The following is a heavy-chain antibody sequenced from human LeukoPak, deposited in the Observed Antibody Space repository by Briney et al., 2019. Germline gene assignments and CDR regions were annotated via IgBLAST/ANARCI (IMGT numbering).Heavy chain of an antibody. CDR2: IYHSGST. CDR1: GGSISSGGCY. D-gene: IGHD2-2*01. J-gene: IGHJ6*03. CDR3: ARLPRGDIVVVPAARTSKNYYYYYMEV. V-gene: IGHV4-30-2*01. Sequence: SETLSLTCTVTGGSISSGGCYWSWIRQPPGKGLEWIGYIYHSGSTYYNPSLKSRVTISVDTSKNQFSLKLSSVTAADTAVYYCARLPRGDIVVVPAARTSKNYYYYYMEVWGKGTTVTVSS.